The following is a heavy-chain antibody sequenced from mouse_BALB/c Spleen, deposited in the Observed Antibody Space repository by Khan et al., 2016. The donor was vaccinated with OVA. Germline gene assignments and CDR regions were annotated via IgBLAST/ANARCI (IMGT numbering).Heavy chain of an antibody. CDR1: GFSLSTSGMG. V-gene: IGHV8-12*01. D-gene: IGHD1-1*01. CDR2: LSWDDEK. CDR3: VRRIYSHGSGYFDV. Sequence: QVQLKQSGPGILQPSQTLSLTCSFSGFSLSTSGMGVSWLRQPSGEGLEWLAHLSWDDEKRYNPSLKSRLTLSKNSSRNQAFLRITSVETADTATYYGVRRIYSHGSGYFDVWGQGTTLTVSS. J-gene: IGHJ2*01.